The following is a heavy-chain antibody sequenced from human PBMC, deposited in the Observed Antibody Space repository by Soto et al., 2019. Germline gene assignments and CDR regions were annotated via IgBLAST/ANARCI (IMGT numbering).Heavy chain of an antibody. V-gene: IGHV1-24*01. J-gene: IGHJ3*02. Sequence: GGSVKVSCKVSGYTLTELSMHWVRQAPGKGLEWMGGFDPEDGETIYAQKFQGRVTMTEDTSTDTAYMELSSLRSEDTAVYYCATSPPSIGWYRSALDIWGQGTMVTGS. CDR3: ATSPPSIGWYRSALDI. D-gene: IGHD6-19*01. CDR2: FDPEDGET. CDR1: GYTLTELS.